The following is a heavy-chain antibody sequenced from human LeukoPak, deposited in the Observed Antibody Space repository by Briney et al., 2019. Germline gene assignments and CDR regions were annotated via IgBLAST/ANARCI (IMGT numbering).Heavy chain of an antibody. CDR2: ISGSGGST. Sequence: GGSLRLSCAASGFTFSSYAMSWVRQAPGKGLEWVSAISGSGGSTYYADSVKGRFTISRDNSKNTLYLQMNSLRAEDTAVYYCAKWYYDILTGYYNNPYWGQGTLVTVSS. CDR1: GFTFSSYA. D-gene: IGHD3-9*01. CDR3: AKWYYDILTGYYNNPY. J-gene: IGHJ4*02. V-gene: IGHV3-23*01.